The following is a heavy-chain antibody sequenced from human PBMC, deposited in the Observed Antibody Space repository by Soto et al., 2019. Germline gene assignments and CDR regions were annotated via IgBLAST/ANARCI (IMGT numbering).Heavy chain of an antibody. V-gene: IGHV1-2*04. CDR2: INPDSGGT. D-gene: IGHD3-16*01. CDR3: ARASWGGSYYYYMDV. CDR1: GYMFTGYY. J-gene: IGHJ6*03. Sequence: QVQLVQSGAEVKKPGASVKVSCKASGYMFTGYYMHWVRQAPGQGLEWMGWINPDSGGTNYGQKFQGWVTMTRDTSISTAFMELNRLRFDDTAVYYCARASWGGSYYYYMDVWGKGTTVTVSS.